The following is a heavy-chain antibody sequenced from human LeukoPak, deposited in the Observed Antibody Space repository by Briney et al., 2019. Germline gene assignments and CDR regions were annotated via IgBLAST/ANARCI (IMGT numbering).Heavy chain of an antibody. CDR2: ISSSGGTI. J-gene: IGHJ3*02. Sequence: GGSLRLSCAASGFIFSSYEMNWVRQAPGKGLEGVSYISSSGGTIYYADSVKGRFTISRDNAKNSLYLQMNSLRAEDTAVYYCARDSSHYDFDIWGQGTMVTVSS. CDR3: ARDSSHYDFDI. V-gene: IGHV3-48*03. D-gene: IGHD3-10*01. CDR1: GFIFSSYE.